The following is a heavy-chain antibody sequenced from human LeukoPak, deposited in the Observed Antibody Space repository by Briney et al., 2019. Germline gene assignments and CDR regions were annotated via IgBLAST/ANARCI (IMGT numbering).Heavy chain of an antibody. CDR1: GFTFSKAW. Sequence: GSLRIFRATSGFTFSKAWMSLVRQAPGEGLGGGGPIKSKTDGGTTDYAAPVKGRFTISRDDSKNTLYLQMNSLKTEDTAVYYCTTDPIAVAGTGGDYWGQGTLVTVSS. V-gene: IGHV3-15*01. D-gene: IGHD6-19*01. CDR3: TTDPIAVAGTGGDY. CDR2: IKSKTDGGTT. J-gene: IGHJ4*02.